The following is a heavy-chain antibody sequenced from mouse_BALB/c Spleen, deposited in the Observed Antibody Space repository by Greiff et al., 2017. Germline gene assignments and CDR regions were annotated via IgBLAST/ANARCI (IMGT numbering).Heavy chain of an antibody. J-gene: IGHJ3*01. V-gene: IGHV1-18*01. CDR1: GYTFTDYN. CDR3: ARGGYGEFAY. D-gene: IGHD1-2*01. CDR2: INPNNGGT. Sequence: VQLKESGPELVKPGASVKIPCKASGYTFTDYNMDWVKQSHGKSLEWIGDINPNNGGTIYNQKFKGKATLTVDKSSSTAYMELRSLTSEDTAVYYCARGGYGEFAYWGQGTLVTVSA.